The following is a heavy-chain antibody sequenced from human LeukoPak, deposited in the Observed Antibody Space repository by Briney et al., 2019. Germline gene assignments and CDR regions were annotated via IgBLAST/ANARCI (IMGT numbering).Heavy chain of an antibody. CDR1: GFTVSSNY. J-gene: IGHJ4*02. CDR2: ISGSGGST. V-gene: IGHV3-23*01. Sequence: PGGSLRLSCAVSGFTVSSNYMSWVRQAPGKGLEWVSAISGSGGSTYYADSVKGRFTISRDNSKNTLYLQMNSLRAEDTAVYYCAKVSEDYGDSPFRYWGQGTLVTVSS. D-gene: IGHD4-17*01. CDR3: AKVSEDYGDSPFRY.